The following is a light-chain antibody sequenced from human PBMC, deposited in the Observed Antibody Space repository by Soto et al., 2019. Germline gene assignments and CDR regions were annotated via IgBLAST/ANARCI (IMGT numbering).Light chain of an antibody. J-gene: IGKJ2*01. CDR3: QQYDSYLYT. CDR2: KAS. V-gene: IGKV1-5*03. Sequence: DIQMTQSPSTLSASVGDRVTITCRASQSISSWLAWYQQKPGKAPKLLIYKASSLESGVPSRFSGSGSGTEFSLTISSLQPEDFATYYCQQYDSYLYTFGQGTKLEI. CDR1: QSISSW.